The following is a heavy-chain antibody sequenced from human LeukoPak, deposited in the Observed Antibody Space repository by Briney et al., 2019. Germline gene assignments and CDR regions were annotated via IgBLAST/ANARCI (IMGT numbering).Heavy chain of an antibody. CDR1: GFTLSSYA. J-gene: IGHJ4*02. V-gene: IGHV3-30-3*01. CDR3: ARDRGRMITFGGVIVN. Sequence: GGSLRLSCAASGFTLSSYAMHWVRQAPGKGLEWVAVISYDGSNKYYADSVKGRFTISRDNSKSTLYLQMNSLRAEDTAVYYCARDRGRMITFGGVIVNWGQGTLVTVSS. D-gene: IGHD3-16*02. CDR2: ISYDGSNK.